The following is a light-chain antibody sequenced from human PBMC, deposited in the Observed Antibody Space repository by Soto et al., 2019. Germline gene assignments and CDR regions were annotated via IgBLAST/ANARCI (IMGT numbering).Light chain of an antibody. J-gene: IGKJ1*01. V-gene: IGKV3-20*01. Sequence: ENVLTQSPGTLSLSPGERATLSCRASQSVAKNYLAWYQQEPGQAPRLLVYGPSNRATGIPDRFSGSGSVTDFTLTISRLEPEDFAVYYCHQYASSPQTFGQGTKVEVK. CDR2: GPS. CDR1: QSVAKNY. CDR3: HQYASSPQT.